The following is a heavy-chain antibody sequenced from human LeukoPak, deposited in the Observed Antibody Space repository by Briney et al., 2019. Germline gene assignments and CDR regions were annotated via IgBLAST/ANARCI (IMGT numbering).Heavy chain of an antibody. Sequence: SETLSLTCGVSGGSITSTNWWSWVRQPPGQGLEWIEEVSLSGFTNYNPSLSSRVIMALDTSKSHFSLHLTSVTAADTAVYYCSRENGAFSPFGYWGQGYLVTVLS. D-gene: IGHD2-8*01. J-gene: IGHJ4*02. CDR3: SRENGAFSPFGY. CDR2: VSLSGFT. CDR1: GGSITSTNW. V-gene: IGHV4-4*02.